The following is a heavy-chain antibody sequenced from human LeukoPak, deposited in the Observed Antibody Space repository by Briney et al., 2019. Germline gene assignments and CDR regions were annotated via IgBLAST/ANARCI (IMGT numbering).Heavy chain of an antibody. J-gene: IGHJ4*02. Sequence: GGSLRLSCVASGFSFSDHYMSWIRQAPGKGLEWVAYISYTASYTNYADSVKGRFTISRDNAKNSLYLLMDSLRAEDTAVYYCARDPLQPPVGYWGQGTLVTVSS. CDR2: ISYTASYT. CDR1: GFSFSDHY. CDR3: ARDPLQPPVGY. V-gene: IGHV3-11*05. D-gene: IGHD4-11*01.